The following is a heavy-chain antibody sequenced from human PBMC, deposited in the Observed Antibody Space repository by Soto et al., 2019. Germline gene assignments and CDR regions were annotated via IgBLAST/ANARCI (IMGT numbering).Heavy chain of an antibody. CDR2: IYYSGST. J-gene: IGHJ4*02. V-gene: IGHV4-39*01. D-gene: IGHD3-22*01. CDR1: GGSISSSSYY. CDR3: ARYYYDSSGYYYGRFDY. Sequence: PSETLSLTCTVSGGSISSSSYYWGWIRQPPGEGLEWIGSIYYSGSTYYNPSLKSRVTISVDTSKNQFSLKLSSVTAADTSVYYCARYYYDSSGYYYGRFDYWGQGTLVTVS.